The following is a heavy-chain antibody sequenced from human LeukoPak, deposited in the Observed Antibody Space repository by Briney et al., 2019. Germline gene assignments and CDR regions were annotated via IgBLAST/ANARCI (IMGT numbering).Heavy chain of an antibody. J-gene: IGHJ5*02. V-gene: IGHV3-23*01. CDR1: GFTFRNYW. CDR3: AKDQPSPRPSWFDT. CDR2: ISSSGGST. Sequence: GGSLRLSCAASGFTFRNYWMTWVRQAPGKGLEWVSSISSSGGSTYYADSVKGRFTISRDNSKNTLYLQMNSLRAEDTAVYYCAKDQPSPRPSWFDTWGQGTLVTVSS.